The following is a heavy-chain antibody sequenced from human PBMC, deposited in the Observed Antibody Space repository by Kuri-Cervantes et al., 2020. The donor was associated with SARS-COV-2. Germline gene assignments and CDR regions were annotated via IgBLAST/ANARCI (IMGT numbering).Heavy chain of an antibody. Sequence: SETRSLTCTVSGASTSSSTYYWGWIRQSPGKGLEWLGSIYESGDTYYSSSLKSRLSLSVDTSKNQFSLKLTSVTAADTAVYYCARKSACSSTSCYPGAFDYWGQGTLVTVSS. V-gene: IGHV4-39*01. CDR3: ARKSACSSTSCYPGAFDY. CDR1: GASTSSSTYY. D-gene: IGHD2-2*01. J-gene: IGHJ4*02. CDR2: IYESGDT.